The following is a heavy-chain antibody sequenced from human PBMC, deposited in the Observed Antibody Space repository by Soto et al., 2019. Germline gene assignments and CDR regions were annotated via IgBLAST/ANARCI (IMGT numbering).Heavy chain of an antibody. D-gene: IGHD1-7*01. CDR1: GGTFSSYA. CDR2: IIPIFGTA. CDR3: AREGLTGTTHYFDY. Sequence: GAPAKVSCKASGGTFSSYAISWVRQALGQGLEWMGGIIPIFGTANYAQKFQGRVTITADKSTSTAYMELSSLRSEDTAVYYCAREGLTGTTHYFDYWGQGTLVTVSS. J-gene: IGHJ4*02. V-gene: IGHV1-69*06.